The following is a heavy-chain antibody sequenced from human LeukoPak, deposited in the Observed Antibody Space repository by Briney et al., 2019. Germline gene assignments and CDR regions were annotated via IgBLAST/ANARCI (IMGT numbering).Heavy chain of an antibody. CDR1: GGTFSSYA. J-gene: IGHJ4*02. Sequence: ASVKVSCKASGGTFSSYAISWVRQAPGQGLECMGGIIPIFGTANYAQKFQGRVTITADESTSTAYMELSSLRSEDTAVYYCARAWEGYSYGYGLDYWGQGTLVTVSS. D-gene: IGHD5-18*01. V-gene: IGHV1-69*13. CDR3: ARAWEGYSYGYGLDY. CDR2: IIPIFGTA.